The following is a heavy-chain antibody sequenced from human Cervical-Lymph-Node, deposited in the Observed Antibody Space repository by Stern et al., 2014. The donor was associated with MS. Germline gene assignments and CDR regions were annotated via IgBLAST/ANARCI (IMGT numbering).Heavy chain of an antibody. CDR3: ARDPMT. Sequence: QMQLVQSGAEVKKPGASVKVSCKASGYTFKSYDINWVRQATGQGLEWMGWMNTNSGTIGYAQKFQGRITMTSNTSTSTAYMELTGLRSDDTAVYYCARDPMTWGQGTLVAVSS. CDR1: GYTFKSYD. J-gene: IGHJ1*01. CDR2: MNTNSGTI. V-gene: IGHV1-8*01.